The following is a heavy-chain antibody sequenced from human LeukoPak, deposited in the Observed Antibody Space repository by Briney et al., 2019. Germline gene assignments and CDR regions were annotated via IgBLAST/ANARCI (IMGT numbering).Heavy chain of an antibody. D-gene: IGHD2-8*01. CDR1: GGSFSGYY. CDR2: INHSGST. J-gene: IGHJ4*02. V-gene: IGHV4-34*01. CDR3: ARGSCTNGVCYAFDY. Sequence: PSETLSPTCAVYGGSFSGYYWSWIRQPPGKGLEWIGEINHSGSTNYNPSLKSRVTISVDTSKNQFSLKLSSVTAADTAVYYCARGSCTNGVCYAFDYWGQGTLVTVSS.